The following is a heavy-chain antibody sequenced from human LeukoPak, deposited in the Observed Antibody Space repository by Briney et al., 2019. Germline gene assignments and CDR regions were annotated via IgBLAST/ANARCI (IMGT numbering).Heavy chain of an antibody. CDR2: IKSDGSST. CDR3: ARRGAATDSFDI. V-gene: IGHV3-74*01. Sequence: GGSLRLSCAASGFIFSSYWMHWVRQAPGKGLVWASRIKSDGSSTSYADSVKGRFTISRDNAKNTLYLQMNSLRAEDTAVYYCARRGAATDSFDIWGQGTMVTVSS. D-gene: IGHD1-26*01. CDR1: GFIFSSYW. J-gene: IGHJ3*02.